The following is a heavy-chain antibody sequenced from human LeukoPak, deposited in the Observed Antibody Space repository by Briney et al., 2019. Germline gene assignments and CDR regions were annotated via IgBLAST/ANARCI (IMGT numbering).Heavy chain of an antibody. D-gene: IGHD3-10*01. Sequence: PSETLSLTCTVSGGSINSYYWSWIRQPPGKGLEWIGYIYYSGSTNYNPSLKSRVTISIDTSKNQFSLKLSSATAADTAVYYCVRHYGSGSYYFWGQGTLVTVSS. CDR2: IYYSGST. J-gene: IGHJ4*02. CDR3: VRHYGSGSYYF. V-gene: IGHV4-59*08. CDR1: GGSINSYY.